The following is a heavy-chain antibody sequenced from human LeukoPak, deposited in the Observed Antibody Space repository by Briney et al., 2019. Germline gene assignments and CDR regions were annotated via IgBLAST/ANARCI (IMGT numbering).Heavy chain of an antibody. J-gene: IGHJ4*02. V-gene: IGHV4-34*01. CDR2: INHSGST. Sequence: SETLSLTCAVYGGSFSGYYWSWIRQPPGKGLEWIGEINHSGSTNYNPSLKSRVTISVDTSKNQFSLKLSSVTAADTAVYYCARVVVAGLDYWGQGTLVTVSS. CDR3: ARVVVAGLDY. CDR1: GGSFSGYY. D-gene: IGHD6-19*01.